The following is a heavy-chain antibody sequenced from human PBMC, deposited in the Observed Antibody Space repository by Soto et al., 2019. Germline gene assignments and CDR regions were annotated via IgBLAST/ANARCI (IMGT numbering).Heavy chain of an antibody. J-gene: IGHJ4*02. V-gene: IGHV4-31*03. CDR2: IYYSGST. D-gene: IGHD3-9*01. CDR1: GGSISSGGYY. CDR3: PSVPPPPPYYDILTGYHV. Sequence: PSETLSLTCTVSGGSISSGGYYWSWIRQHPGKGLEWIGYIYYSGSTYYNPSLKSRVTISVDTSKNQFSLKLSSVTAADTAVYYCPSVPPPPPYYDILTGYHVWGQGTLVTVSS.